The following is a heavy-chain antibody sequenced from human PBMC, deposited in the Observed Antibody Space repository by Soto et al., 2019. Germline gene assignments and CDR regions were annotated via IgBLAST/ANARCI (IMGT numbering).Heavy chain of an antibody. CDR3: ARASWFGELLFPWFDP. V-gene: IGHV4-30-4*01. CDR2: IYCSGST. J-gene: IGHJ5*02. D-gene: IGHD3-10*01. CDR1: GGSISSGDYY. Sequence: SETLSLTCTVSGGSISSGDYYWSWIRQPPGKGLEWIGYIYCSGSTYYNPSLKSRVTISVDTSKNQFSLKLSSVTAADTAVYYCARASWFGELLFPWFDPWGQGTLVTVSS.